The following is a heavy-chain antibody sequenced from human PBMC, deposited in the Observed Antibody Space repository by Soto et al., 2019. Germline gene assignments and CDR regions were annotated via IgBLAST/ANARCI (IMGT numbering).Heavy chain of an antibody. CDR1: GDSFSSYT. D-gene: IGHD3-10*01. CDR3: ARVVDYGSGSYPLGY. Sequence: QVQLVQSGAEVKKPGSSVKVSCKASGDSFSSYTISWVRQAPGQGLEWMGRIIPGVGIAHYAQKYQDRVTVTADISTSTAYMELRSLRSEDTAVFYCARVVDYGSGSYPLGYWGQGTLVTVSS. V-gene: IGHV1-69*02. J-gene: IGHJ4*02. CDR2: IIPGVGIA.